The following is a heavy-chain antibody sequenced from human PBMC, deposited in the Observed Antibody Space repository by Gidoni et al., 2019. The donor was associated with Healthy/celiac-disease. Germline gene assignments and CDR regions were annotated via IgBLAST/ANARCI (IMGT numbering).Heavy chain of an antibody. CDR1: GFTVSSNY. J-gene: IGHJ6*02. CDR2: IYSGGST. Sequence: EVQLVESGGGLIQPGGSLSLSCAASGFTVSSNYMSWVRQAPGKGLEWVSVIYSGGSTYYADSVKGRFTISRDNSKNTLYLQMNSLRAEDTAVYYCARALSGYPSGSYGMDVWGQGTTVTVSS. V-gene: IGHV3-53*01. D-gene: IGHD3-10*01. CDR3: ARALSGYPSGSYGMDV.